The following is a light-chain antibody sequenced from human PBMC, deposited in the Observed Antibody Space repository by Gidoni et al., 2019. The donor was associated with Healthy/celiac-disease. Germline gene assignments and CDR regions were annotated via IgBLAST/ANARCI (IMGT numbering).Light chain of an antibody. J-gene: IGKJ2*01. Sequence: DIQMPQSPSTLSASVGDSVTITCRASQSISSWLAWYQQKPGKAPKLLIYKASSLESGVPSRFSGSRSGTEFTLTISSLQPDDFATYYCQQYNSYPYTFGQXTKLEIK. V-gene: IGKV1-5*03. CDR1: QSISSW. CDR3: QQYNSYPYT. CDR2: KAS.